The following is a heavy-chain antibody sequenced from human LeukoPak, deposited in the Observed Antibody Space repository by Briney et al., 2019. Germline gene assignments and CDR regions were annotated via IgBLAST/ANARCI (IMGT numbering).Heavy chain of an antibody. CDR2: MNEDGSDK. V-gene: IGHV3-7*04. D-gene: IGHD2-21*02. Sequence: GGSLRLSCATSGFRFSGYYMSWVRQAPGKGLEWVANMNEDGSDKYYVDSVKGRFTISRDNAKNSLYLRMNSLRAEDTAVYYCARGDPDYWGQGTLVTVSS. J-gene: IGHJ4*02. CDR3: ARGDPDY. CDR1: GFRFSGYY.